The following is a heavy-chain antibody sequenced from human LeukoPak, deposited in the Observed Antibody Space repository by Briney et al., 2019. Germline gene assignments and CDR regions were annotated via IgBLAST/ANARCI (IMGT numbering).Heavy chain of an antibody. CDR1: GYTFTSYG. J-gene: IGHJ6*03. CDR2: ISAYNGNT. V-gene: IGHV1-18*01. Sequence: ASVKVSCKASGYTFTSYGISWERQAPGQGLEWMGWISAYNGNTNYAQKLQGRVTMTTDTSTSTAYMELRSLRSDDTAVYYCARDTSGYYYMDVWGKGTTVTVSS. CDR3: ARDTSGYYYMDV.